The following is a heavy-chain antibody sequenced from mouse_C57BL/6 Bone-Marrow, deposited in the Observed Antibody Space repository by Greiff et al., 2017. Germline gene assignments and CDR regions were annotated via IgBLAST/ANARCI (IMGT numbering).Heavy chain of an antibody. CDR3: ARRRLRRGGFAY. CDR2: IDPSDSYT. D-gene: IGHD2-4*01. J-gene: IGHJ3*01. Sequence: VQLQQPGAELVRPGTSVKLSCKASGYTFTSYWMHWVKQRPGQGLEWIGVIDPSDSYTNYNQKFKGKATLNVDTSSSTDYMQLSSLTSEDAAVYYCARRRLRRGGFAYWGQGTLVTVSA. CDR1: GYTFTSYW. V-gene: IGHV1-59*01.